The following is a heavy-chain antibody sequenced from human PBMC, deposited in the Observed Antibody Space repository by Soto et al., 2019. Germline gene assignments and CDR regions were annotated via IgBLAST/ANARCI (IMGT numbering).Heavy chain of an antibody. CDR3: PSEIMPLTNDLYFDL. V-gene: IGHV4-30-4*01. Sequence: QVQLQESGPGLVKPSETLSLTCTVSGGSISGGVHSWSWIRQPPGKGLECIGHIFDSGSTYFNPSLKFRLTISLDTSENQFSLRLSSVTAADTAVYYCPSEIMPLTNDLYFDLWGRGNLVTVSS. J-gene: IGHJ2*01. D-gene: IGHD2-8*01. CDR2: IFDSGST. CDR1: GGSISGGVHS.